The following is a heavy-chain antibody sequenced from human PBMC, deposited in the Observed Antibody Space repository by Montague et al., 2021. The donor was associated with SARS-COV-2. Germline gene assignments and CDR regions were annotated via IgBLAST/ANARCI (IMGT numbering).Heavy chain of an antibody. CDR2: IFCSGSV. Sequence: TLSLTCSVSGVSLEGASYHWTWIRQRPGKGLEWIGDIFCSGSVKYNPSLRSRLTMSVETSKNQFSLNLSSVTAADTALYFCARDAVGGLDVWGQGTTVTVSS. V-gene: IGHV4-30-4*01. D-gene: IGHD6-19*01. J-gene: IGHJ6*02. CDR1: GVSLEGASYH. CDR3: ARDAVGGLDV.